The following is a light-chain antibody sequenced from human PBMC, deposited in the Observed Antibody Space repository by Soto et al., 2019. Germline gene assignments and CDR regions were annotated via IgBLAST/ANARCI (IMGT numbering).Light chain of an antibody. J-gene: IGKJ5*01. CDR2: AAS. Sequence: DIQLIQSPSFLSTSVGDRVTIICRASQTIRTYLAWYQQKPGRAPKLLIYAASTLQTGVPSRFSGSGSGTEFTLTISSLQPEDFATYYCQHLNSYPITFGQGTRLEIK. CDR3: QHLNSYPIT. CDR1: QTIRTY. V-gene: IGKV1-9*01.